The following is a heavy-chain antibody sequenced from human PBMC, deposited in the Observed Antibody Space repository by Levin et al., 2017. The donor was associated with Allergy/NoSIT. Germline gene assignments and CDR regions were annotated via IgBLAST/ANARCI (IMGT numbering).Heavy chain of an antibody. CDR2: IYYTGST. CDR3: ARLVSRGYCSSTSCYGAFDH. CDR1: GDSISSSNSY. V-gene: IGHV4-39*01. Sequence: SQTLSLTCSVSGDSISSSNSYWSWIRQPPGKGLEWIGNIYYTGSTYDNPSLRSRITMSVDTSKNQFSLRLSSVTVTDTAVYYCARLVSRGYCSSTSCYGAFDHWGQGTLVTVSS. D-gene: IGHD2-2*01. J-gene: IGHJ4*02.